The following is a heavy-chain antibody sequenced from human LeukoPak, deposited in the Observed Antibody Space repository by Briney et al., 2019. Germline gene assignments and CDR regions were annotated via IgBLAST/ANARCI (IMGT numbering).Heavy chain of an antibody. D-gene: IGHD1-26*01. Sequence: SLTLSLTCAISGDSVSSNSAAWNWIRQSPSRGLEWLGRTYYRSKWYNDYAVSVKSRITINPDTSKNQFSLQLNSVTPEDTAVYYCARAPWEWELASSFDYWGQGTLVTVSS. CDR1: GDSVSSNSAA. V-gene: IGHV6-1*01. CDR3: ARAPWEWELASSFDY. CDR2: TYYRSKWYN. J-gene: IGHJ4*02.